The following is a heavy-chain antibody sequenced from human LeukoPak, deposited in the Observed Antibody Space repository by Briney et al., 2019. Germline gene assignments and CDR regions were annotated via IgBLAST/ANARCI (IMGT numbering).Heavy chain of an antibody. V-gene: IGHV4-4*07. J-gene: IGHJ4*02. Sequence: PSETLSLTCTVSGGSISSYYWSWIRQPAGKGLEWIGRIYTSGSTNYNPSLKSRVTTSVDTSKNQISLKVNSVTAADTAVYYCARESYSSSYLFDFWGQGTLVTVSS. CDR2: IYTSGST. D-gene: IGHD6-6*01. CDR3: ARESYSSSYLFDF. CDR1: GGSISSYY.